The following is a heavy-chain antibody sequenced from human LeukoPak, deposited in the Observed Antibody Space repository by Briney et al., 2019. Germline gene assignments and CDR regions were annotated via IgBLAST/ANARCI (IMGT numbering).Heavy chain of an antibody. CDR3: AKDREGGSRLRGWFDL. CDR1: GFTFSSYA. Sequence: GGSLRLSCAASGFTFSSYAMNWVRHAPGKGLEWVSAISGSGGSTYYADSVKGRFTISRDNSKNTLYLQMNSLRAEDTAVYYCAKDREGGSRLRGWFDLWGQGTLVTVSS. CDR2: ISGSGGST. J-gene: IGHJ5*02. V-gene: IGHV3-23*01. D-gene: IGHD3-10*01.